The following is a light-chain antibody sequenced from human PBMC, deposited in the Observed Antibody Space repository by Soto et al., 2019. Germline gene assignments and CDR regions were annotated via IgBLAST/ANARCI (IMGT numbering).Light chain of an antibody. CDR3: QQYYDTPLT. V-gene: IGKV4-1*01. CDR1: QSVLYSSNNKNY. CDR2: WAS. J-gene: IGKJ4*01. Sequence: DIVMTQSPDSLAVSLGERATINCKSSQSVLYSSNNKNYLAWYQQKPRQPPTLLIYWASTRESGVPDRLSGSGSGTDFTLTISSLQAEDVAVYYCQQYYDTPLTFGGGTKVEIK.